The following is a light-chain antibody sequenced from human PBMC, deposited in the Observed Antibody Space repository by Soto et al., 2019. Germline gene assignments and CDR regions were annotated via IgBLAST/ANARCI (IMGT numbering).Light chain of an antibody. CDR3: QQYDSSRLT. Sequence: EIVLTQSPATLSLSPGERATLSCGASQSVSSSYLAWYQQKPGLAPRLLIYDASSRATGIPDRFSGSGSGTDFTLTISRLEPEDVAVYYCQQYDSSRLTFGGGTKVEIK. CDR1: QSVSSSY. J-gene: IGKJ4*01. CDR2: DAS. V-gene: IGKV3D-20*01.